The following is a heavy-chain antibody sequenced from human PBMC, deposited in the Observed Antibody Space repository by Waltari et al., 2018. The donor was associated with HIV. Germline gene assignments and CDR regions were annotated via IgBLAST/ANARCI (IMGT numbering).Heavy chain of an antibody. V-gene: IGHV4-34*01. J-gene: IGHJ2*01. CDR2: INHNRVA. CDR3: ARGPRPSTVNAPGWYFDL. Sequence: QVQLQQWGTGLLKPSETLSRTCAVSGGSFSGSYWSWHRQPPGRGLEWIGEINHNRVANYNPSLKTRLIMSVDTSKNQFSLKLDSVTAADTALYYCARGPRPSTVNAPGWYFDLWGRGTLVIVSS. CDR1: GGSFSGSY. D-gene: IGHD4-17*01.